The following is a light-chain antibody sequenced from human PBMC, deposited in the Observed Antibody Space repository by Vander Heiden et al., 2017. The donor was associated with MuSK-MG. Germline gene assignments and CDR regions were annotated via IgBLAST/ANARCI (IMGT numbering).Light chain of an antibody. Sequence: DIQMTQSPSSLSASVGDRVTITCRASQGITNFFNWYQQKPGEAPKALIFLTSRLQSKVPSRFSGSGSGTDFTLTIRNLQPEDFATYYWQQSHGIHTFGGGTKVEIK. V-gene: IGKV1-39*01. CDR2: LTS. CDR1: QGITNF. CDR3: QQSHGIHT. J-gene: IGKJ4*01.